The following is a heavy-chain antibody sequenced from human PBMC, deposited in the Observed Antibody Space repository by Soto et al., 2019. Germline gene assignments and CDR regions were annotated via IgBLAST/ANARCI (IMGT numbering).Heavy chain of an antibody. V-gene: IGHV3-30*09. J-gene: IGHJ4*02. CDR3: ATGEDHYYDNSHY. D-gene: IGHD3-22*01. Sequence: ESGGGVVQPGTSLRLSCVGAGFTFTRFAMHWVRQAPGKGLEWVAVAPHEGSKEQYADSVKGRFAISRDNSKNTLYLQMNSLTVEDTAMSYCATGEDHYYDNSHYWGQGAEVTVSS. CDR1: GFTFTRFA. CDR2: APHEGSKE.